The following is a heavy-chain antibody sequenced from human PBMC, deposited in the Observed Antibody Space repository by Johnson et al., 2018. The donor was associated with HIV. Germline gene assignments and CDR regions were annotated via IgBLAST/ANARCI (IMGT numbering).Heavy chain of an antibody. CDR3: AKAYSSSWYPVGMDDAFDI. J-gene: IGHJ3*02. D-gene: IGHD6-13*01. Sequence: VHLVESGGGVVRPGGSLRVSCTASGFTFDEYGMSWVRQAPGKGLEWVSAISGSGGSTYYADSVKGRFPISRDNSKNTLYLQMNSLRAEDTAVYYCAKAYSSSWYPVGMDDAFDIWGQGTMVTVSS. V-gene: IGHV3-23*04. CDR2: ISGSGGST. CDR1: GFTFDEYG.